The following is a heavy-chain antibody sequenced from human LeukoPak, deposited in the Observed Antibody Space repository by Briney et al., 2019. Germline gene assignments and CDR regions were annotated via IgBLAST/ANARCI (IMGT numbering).Heavy chain of an antibody. CDR1: GGSISSHY. J-gene: IGHJ5*02. CDR2: MYISGST. Sequence: SETLSLTCTVSGGSISSHYWSWIRQPAGKGLEWIGHMYISGSTDYNPSLKSRVTMSVETSKNQFSLEVNSVTAADTAVYYCARAARPTNNWFDPWGQGTLVTVSS. CDR3: ARAARPTNNWFDP. D-gene: IGHD6-6*01. V-gene: IGHV4-4*07.